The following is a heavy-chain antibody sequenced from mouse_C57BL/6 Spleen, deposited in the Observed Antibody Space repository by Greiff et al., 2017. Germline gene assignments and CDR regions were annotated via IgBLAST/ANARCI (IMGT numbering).Heavy chain of an antibody. CDR3: ARGGKYGNYDY. Sequence: QVQLQQSGPGLVQPSPSLSITCTVSGFSLTSYGVHWVRQSPGKGLEWLGVIWSGGSTDYNAAVISRLSISKDNSKSQVFFKMNSLQADDTAIYYCARGGKYGNYDYWGQGTTLTVSS. CDR2: IWSGGST. CDR1: GFSLTSYG. V-gene: IGHV2-2*01. D-gene: IGHD2-1*01. J-gene: IGHJ2*01.